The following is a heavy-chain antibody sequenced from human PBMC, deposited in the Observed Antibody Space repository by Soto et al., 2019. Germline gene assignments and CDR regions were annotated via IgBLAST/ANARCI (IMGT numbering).Heavy chain of an antibody. V-gene: IGHV4-59*08. CDR3: ARIFPIFGVVQTSFDY. Sequence: SETLSLTCTVSGGSISSYYWSWIRQPPGKGLEWIGYIYYSGSTNYNPSLKSRVTISVDTSKNQFSLKLSSVTAADTAVYYCARIFPIFGVVQTSFDYWGQGTLVTVSS. D-gene: IGHD3-3*01. J-gene: IGHJ4*02. CDR1: GGSISSYY. CDR2: IYYSGST.